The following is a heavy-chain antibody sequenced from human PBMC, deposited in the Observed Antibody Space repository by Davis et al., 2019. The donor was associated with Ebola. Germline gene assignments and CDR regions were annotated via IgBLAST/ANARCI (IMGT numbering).Heavy chain of an antibody. Sequence: GESLKISCAASGFTFSSYGMHWVRQAPGKGLEWVAVIWYDGSNKYYADSVKGRFTISRDNSKNTLYLQMNSLRAEDTAVYYCARPYSSSPRFVYYYGMDVWGKGTTVTVSS. V-gene: IGHV3-30*19. CDR1: GFTFSSYG. CDR3: ARPYSSSPRFVYYYGMDV. J-gene: IGHJ6*04. CDR2: IWYDGSNK. D-gene: IGHD6-6*01.